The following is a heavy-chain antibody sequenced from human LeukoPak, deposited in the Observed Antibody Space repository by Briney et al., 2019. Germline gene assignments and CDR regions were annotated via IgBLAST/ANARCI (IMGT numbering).Heavy chain of an antibody. D-gene: IGHD1-26*01. CDR2: IVVGSGYT. CDR1: GFTFTSSA. J-gene: IGHJ6*02. Sequence: SVKVSCKASGFTFTSSAMQWVRQARGQRLEWIGWIVVGSGYTNYAQKFQERVTITRDMSTSTAYMELSSLRSEDTAVYYCAADLEWELPSYYYGMDVWGQGTTVTVSS. V-gene: IGHV1-58*02. CDR3: AADLEWELPSYYYGMDV.